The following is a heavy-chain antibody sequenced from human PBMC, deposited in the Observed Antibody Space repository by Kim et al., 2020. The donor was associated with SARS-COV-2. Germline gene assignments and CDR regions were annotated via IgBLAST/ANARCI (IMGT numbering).Heavy chain of an antibody. D-gene: IGHD6-13*01. CDR3: ATLGRSNSYSS. CDR1: GFTFSNSW. J-gene: IGHJ5*02. V-gene: IGHV3-7*01. CDR2: IKGDGSLK. Sequence: GGSLRLSCTASGFTFSNSWLSWVRQAPGKGLEWVANIKGDGSLKYYVDSVKGRFTISRDNAKNSLYLQMNSQRADDTAIYYCATLGRSNSYSSWGQGTMVTVSS.